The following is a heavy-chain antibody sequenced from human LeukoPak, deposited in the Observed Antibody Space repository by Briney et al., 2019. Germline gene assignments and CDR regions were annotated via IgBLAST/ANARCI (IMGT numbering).Heavy chain of an antibody. CDR3: AKRNWNYAEDY. Sequence: GGSLRLSCAASGFTVSSNYMSWVRQAPGKGLVWVSRINSDGSSTSYADSVKGRFTISRDNAKNTLYLQMNSLRAEDTAVYYCAKRNWNYAEDYWGQGTLVTVSS. CDR2: INSDGSST. J-gene: IGHJ4*02. CDR1: GFTVSSNY. V-gene: IGHV3-74*01. D-gene: IGHD1-7*01.